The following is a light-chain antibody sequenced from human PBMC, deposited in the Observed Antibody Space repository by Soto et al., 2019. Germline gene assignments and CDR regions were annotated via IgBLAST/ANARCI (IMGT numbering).Light chain of an antibody. CDR1: NSSISS. CDR3: QQYDKWPRT. Sequence: EIVLTQSPGTLSLSLGARATPSRRTSNSSISSLAWYQQKPGQPPRLLIYGSSTRAAVIPARFSGSGSGTEFTLTISSLESEDFAVYYCQQYDKWPRTFGQGTKVDTK. CDR2: GSS. J-gene: IGKJ1*01. V-gene: IGKV3D-15*01.